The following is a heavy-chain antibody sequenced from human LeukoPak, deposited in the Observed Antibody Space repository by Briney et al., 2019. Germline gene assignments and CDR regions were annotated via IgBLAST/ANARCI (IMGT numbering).Heavy chain of an antibody. V-gene: IGHV5-10-1*01. CDR1: GYSFTSYW. Sequence: GESLKISCAGSGYSFTSYWISLVRQMPGKGLEWMGRIDPSDSYTNYSPSFQGHVTISADKSISTAYLQWSSLKASDTAMYYCARHTGARYSSGWPPFDYWGQGTLVTVSS. D-gene: IGHD6-19*01. J-gene: IGHJ4*02. CDR3: ARHTGARYSSGWPPFDY. CDR2: IDPSDSYT.